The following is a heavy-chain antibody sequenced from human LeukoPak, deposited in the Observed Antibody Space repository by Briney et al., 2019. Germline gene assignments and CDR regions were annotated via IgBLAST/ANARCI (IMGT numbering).Heavy chain of an antibody. D-gene: IGHD5-12*01. Sequence: GGSLRLSCAASGFTFDDYSMHWVRQVPGKGLEWVSIISWDDNTEYYADSVKGRFTISRDNSKNTLYLQMNSLRAEDTAVYYCAKGDPRGYSGYDYVGYFDYWGQGTLVTVSS. V-gene: IGHV3-43*01. CDR1: GFTFDDYS. J-gene: IGHJ4*02. CDR2: ISWDDNTE. CDR3: AKGDPRGYSGYDYVGYFDY.